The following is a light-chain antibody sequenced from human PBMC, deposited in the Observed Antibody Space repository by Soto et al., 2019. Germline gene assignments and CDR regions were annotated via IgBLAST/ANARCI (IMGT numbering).Light chain of an antibody. CDR2: GAS. V-gene: IGKV3-20*01. CDR1: QSVSRSY. J-gene: IGKJ5*01. Sequence: EIVLTQSPGALSLSPGESVTLSCRPRQSVSRSYLAWYQQKPGQAPRVXMYGASSRATGIPDRFSGSGSGTEFTLTISRLQPEDFEMYYCQQYGSSPITFGQGTRLEIK. CDR3: QQYGSSPIT.